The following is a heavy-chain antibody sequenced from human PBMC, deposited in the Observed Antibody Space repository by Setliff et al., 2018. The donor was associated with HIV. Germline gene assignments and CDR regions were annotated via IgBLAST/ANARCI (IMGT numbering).Heavy chain of an antibody. J-gene: IGHJ3*02. D-gene: IGHD2-2*01. CDR1: GGTFSSYA. Sequence: SVKVSCKASGGTFSSYAISWVRQAPGQGLEWMGGIIPILGIANYAQKFQGRVTITADESRSTAYMELSSLSSEDTAVYYCAADPAGPLDGFDIWGQGTMVTVSS. V-gene: IGHV1-69*10. CDR3: AADPAGPLDGFDI. CDR2: IIPILGIA.